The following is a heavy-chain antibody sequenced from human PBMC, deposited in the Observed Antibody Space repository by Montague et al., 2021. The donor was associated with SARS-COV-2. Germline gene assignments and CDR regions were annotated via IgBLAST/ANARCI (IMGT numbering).Heavy chain of an antibody. D-gene: IGHD1-26*01. V-gene: IGHV4/OR15-8*01. CDR2: IAFVGHT. J-gene: IGHJ5*02. CDR3: ARDRWEPEVRSRGWFDP. CDR1: GGPTIYNNW. Sequence: SETLSLTCGATGGPTIYNNWWTWDSQSPETGPEWIGEIAFVGHTDYNSCLKSRVTISLDKSKNQFSLKLTSVTAADTAVYYCARDRWEPEVRSRGWFDPWGPGVFVSVSS.